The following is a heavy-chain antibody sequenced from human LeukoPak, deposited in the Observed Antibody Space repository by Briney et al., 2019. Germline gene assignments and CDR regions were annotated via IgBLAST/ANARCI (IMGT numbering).Heavy chain of an antibody. Sequence: ASVKVSCKVSGYTFSDYYMHWVQQAPGKGLEWMGLVDPEDGETIYADKFQGRVTISADTSTDTAYMELSSLRSEDTAVCYCARAEFDPWGQGTLVTVSS. CDR1: GYTFSDYY. V-gene: IGHV1-69-2*01. CDR2: VDPEDGET. J-gene: IGHJ5*02. CDR3: ARAEFDP.